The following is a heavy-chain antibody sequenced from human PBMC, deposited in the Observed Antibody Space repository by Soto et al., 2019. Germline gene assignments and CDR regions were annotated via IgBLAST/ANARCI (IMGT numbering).Heavy chain of an antibody. CDR1: GYTFTSYG. Sequence: QVQLVQSGAEVKKPAASVKVSCEASGYTFTSYGISWVRQAPGQGREWMGWISAYNGNSNYAKRLQGRVTMATDTATSTAYMELRSLRSDDAAVYYCARGLMGGYCSGRSCNDAFDIWGQGTMVTVSS. J-gene: IGHJ3*02. CDR2: ISAYNGNS. V-gene: IGHV1-18*01. D-gene: IGHD2-15*01. CDR3: ARGLMGGYCSGRSCNDAFDI.